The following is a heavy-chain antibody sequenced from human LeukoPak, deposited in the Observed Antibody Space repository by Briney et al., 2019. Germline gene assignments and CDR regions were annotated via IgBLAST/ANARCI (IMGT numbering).Heavy chain of an antibody. D-gene: IGHD6-13*01. Sequence: SGGSLSLSCAASGFTFSNYWMSWVRQAPGKGLEWVANIKEDGSEKYYVDSVKGRFTISRDNARNSLYLQMNSLRAEDTAVYYSASGRQLGYWGQGTLVTVSS. CDR3: ASGRQLGY. V-gene: IGHV3-7*01. CDR2: IKEDGSEK. CDR1: GFTFSNYW. J-gene: IGHJ4*02.